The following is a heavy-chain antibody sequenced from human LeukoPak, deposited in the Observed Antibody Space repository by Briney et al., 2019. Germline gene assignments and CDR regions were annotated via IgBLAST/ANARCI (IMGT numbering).Heavy chain of an antibody. CDR1: GFTFTKYW. D-gene: IGHD4-17*01. Sequence: PGDSLRPSCAASGFTFTKYWMTWVRQAPGKGLEWVGNIKQDGSDKNYMDSVKGRFTISRDNTKNSVYLQMSSLRAEDTAVYYCARDQGKRDDYGDYYYGMDVWGQGTTVTVSS. V-gene: IGHV3-7*03. CDR3: ARDQGKRDDYGDYYYGMDV. J-gene: IGHJ6*02. CDR2: IKQDGSDK.